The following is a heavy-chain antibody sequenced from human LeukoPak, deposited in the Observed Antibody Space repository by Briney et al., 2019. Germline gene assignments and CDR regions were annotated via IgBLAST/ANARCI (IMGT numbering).Heavy chain of an antibody. V-gene: IGHV1-8*03. CDR2: RNPNSGNT. CDR1: GYTFTIYY. D-gene: IGHD5-18*01. Sequence: ASEKVSCKASGYTFTIYYMHWVRQAPGQALERMRGRNPNSGNTGYAQKFQGRITSTTKTVISTAYMELSSLRSEDTAVYYCARGRGRGRGYSYYWFDAWGQGTLVTVSS. J-gene: IGHJ5*02. CDR3: ARGRGRGRGYSYYWFDA.